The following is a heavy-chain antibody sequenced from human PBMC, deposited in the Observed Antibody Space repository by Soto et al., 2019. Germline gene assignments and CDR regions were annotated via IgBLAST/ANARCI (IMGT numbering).Heavy chain of an antibody. Sequence: SETLSLTCTVSGGSISSYYWSWIRQPPGKGLEWIGYIFYSGSTNYNPSLKSRVTISVDTSKNQFSLKLSSVTAADTAVYYCARQGYYYYYYMDVWGKGTTVTVSS. CDR1: GGSISSYY. CDR3: ARQGYYYYYYMDV. J-gene: IGHJ6*03. V-gene: IGHV4-59*08. CDR2: IFYSGST.